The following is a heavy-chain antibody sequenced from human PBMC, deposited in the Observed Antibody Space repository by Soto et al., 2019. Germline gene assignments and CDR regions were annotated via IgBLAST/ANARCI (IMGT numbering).Heavy chain of an antibody. CDR1: GFTFTSSA. CDR2: IVVGSGNT. Sequence: SVKVSCKASGFTFTSSAVQWVRQARGQRLEWIGWIVVGSGNTDYAQKFQERVTITRDMSTSTAYMELSSLRSEDTAVYYCTAERYSGSYYPFDYWGQGTLVTVSS. D-gene: IGHD1-26*01. V-gene: IGHV1-58*01. J-gene: IGHJ4*02. CDR3: TAERYSGSYYPFDY.